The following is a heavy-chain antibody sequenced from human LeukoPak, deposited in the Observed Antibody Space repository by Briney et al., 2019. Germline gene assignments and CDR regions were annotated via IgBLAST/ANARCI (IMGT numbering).Heavy chain of an antibody. CDR1: GGPIRSYY. Sequence: SETLSLTCTVSGGPIRSYYWSWMRQPPGKGLEWIGNIHYSESTNFNPSLKSRVAIAEDTSKNQFSLSMRSVTAADTAVYYCARVSAAGMEFHYGMDVWGQGTTVFVSS. J-gene: IGHJ6*02. CDR2: IHYSEST. CDR3: ARVSAAGMEFHYGMDV. V-gene: IGHV4-59*01. D-gene: IGHD6-13*01.